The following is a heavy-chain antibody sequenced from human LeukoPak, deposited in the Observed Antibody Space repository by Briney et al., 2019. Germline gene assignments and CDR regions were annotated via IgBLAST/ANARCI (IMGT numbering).Heavy chain of an antibody. Sequence: GGSLRLSCAVSGFTFSSYAMSWVRQAPGKGLEWVSAISGSGGSTYYADSVKGRFTISRDNSKNTLYLQMNSLRAEDTAVYYCAKDDLWFGELSFTTFDYWGQGTLVTVSS. CDR3: AKDDLWFGELSFTTFDY. CDR1: GFTFSSYA. V-gene: IGHV3-23*01. J-gene: IGHJ4*02. D-gene: IGHD3-10*01. CDR2: ISGSGGST.